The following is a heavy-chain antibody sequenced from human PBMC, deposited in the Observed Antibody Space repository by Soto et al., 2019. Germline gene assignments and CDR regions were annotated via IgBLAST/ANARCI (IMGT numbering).Heavy chain of an antibody. D-gene: IGHD6-19*01. CDR3: AKRAVAGRNWYFDL. V-gene: IGHV3-23*01. Sequence: EVQLLESGGGLVQPGGSLRLSCAASGFTFSTYTMSWVRQAPGQGMECVSAISGTGGSSSYTASVKGRFTISRDNSKNTLSLQMDSLRAEDTARYYCAKRAVAGRNWYFDLWGRGTLVTVSS. CDR1: GFTFSTYT. J-gene: IGHJ2*01. CDR2: ISGTGGSS.